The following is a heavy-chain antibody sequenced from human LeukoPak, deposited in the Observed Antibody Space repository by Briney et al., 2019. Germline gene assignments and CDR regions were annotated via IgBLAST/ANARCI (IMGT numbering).Heavy chain of an antibody. D-gene: IGHD3-22*01. CDR3: ARLVAYYYDSSGLDPLDY. V-gene: IGHV3-7*01. CDR1: GFTFSSYA. CDR2: IKQDGSEK. J-gene: IGHJ4*02. Sequence: GGSLRLSCAASGFTFSSYAMSWVRQAPGKGLEWVANIKQDGSEKYYVDSVKGRFTISRDNAKNSLYLQMNSLRAEDTAVYYCARLVAYYYDSSGLDPLDYWGQGTLVTVSS.